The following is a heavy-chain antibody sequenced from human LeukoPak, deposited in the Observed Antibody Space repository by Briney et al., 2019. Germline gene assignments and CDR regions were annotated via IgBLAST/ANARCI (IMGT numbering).Heavy chain of an antibody. V-gene: IGHV4-59*08. Sequence: PSETLSLTCTVSGVSISSYYWSWIRQPPGKGLEWIGYIYYSGSTNYNPSLKSRVTISVDTSKNQFSLKLSSVTAADTAVYYCARGERRYYGSGSYGYWGQGTLVTVSS. J-gene: IGHJ4*02. D-gene: IGHD3-10*01. CDR3: ARGERRYYGSGSYGY. CDR1: GVSISSYY. CDR2: IYYSGST.